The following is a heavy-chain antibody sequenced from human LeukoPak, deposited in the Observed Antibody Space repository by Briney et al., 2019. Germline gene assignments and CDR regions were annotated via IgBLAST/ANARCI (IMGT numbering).Heavy chain of an antibody. V-gene: IGHV4-39*01. CDR1: GGSISSSSYY. CDR3: ARPYDNGGNSFAFDI. Sequence: SETLSLTCTVSGGSISSSSYYWGWIRQTPGKGLEWIGSIYYSGSTYYNPSLKSRVTISVDTSKNQFSLKLSSVTAADTAVYYCARPYDNGGNSFAFDIWGQGTMVTVSS. CDR2: IYYSGST. D-gene: IGHD4-23*01. J-gene: IGHJ3*02.